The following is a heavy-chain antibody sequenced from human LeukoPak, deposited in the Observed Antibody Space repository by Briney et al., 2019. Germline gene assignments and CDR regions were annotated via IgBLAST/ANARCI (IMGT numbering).Heavy chain of an antibody. CDR3: ARETDLRYFDY. CDR1: GFTLTNHA. Sequence: GGSLRLSCAVSGFTLTNHAVSWVRQAPGKGLEWVSYISGSSGIIDYADSVRGRFTISRDNAKNSLYLQMNSLRAEDTAVYYCARETDLRYFDYWGQGTLVTVSS. CDR2: ISGSSGII. J-gene: IGHJ4*02. V-gene: IGHV3-48*01.